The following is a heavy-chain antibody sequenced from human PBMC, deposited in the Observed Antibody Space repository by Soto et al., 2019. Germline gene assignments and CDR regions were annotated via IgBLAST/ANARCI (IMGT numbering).Heavy chain of an antibody. V-gene: IGHV3-23*01. CDR1: GFTFSSYA. D-gene: IGHD3-22*01. CDR3: AKSYYDSSGYFWGYFDY. Sequence: GESLKISCAASGFTFSSYAMSWVRQAPGKGLEWVSAISGSGGSTYYADSVKGRFTISRDNSKNTLYLQMNSLRAEDTAVYYCAKSYYDSSGYFWGYFDYWGQGTLVTVSS. CDR2: ISGSGGST. J-gene: IGHJ4*02.